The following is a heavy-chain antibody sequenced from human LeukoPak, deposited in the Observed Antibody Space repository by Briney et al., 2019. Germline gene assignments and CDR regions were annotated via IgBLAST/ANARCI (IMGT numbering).Heavy chain of an antibody. CDR3: ARHYYDSSGYLRYFQH. Sequence: GGSLRLSCAASGFTFSSYEMNWVRQAPGKGLEWVSYISSSGSTIYYADSVKGRFTISRDNAKNSLYLQMISLRAEDTAVYYCARHYYDSSGYLRYFQHWGQGTLVTVSS. V-gene: IGHV3-48*03. CDR1: GFTFSSYE. CDR2: ISSSGSTI. D-gene: IGHD3-22*01. J-gene: IGHJ1*01.